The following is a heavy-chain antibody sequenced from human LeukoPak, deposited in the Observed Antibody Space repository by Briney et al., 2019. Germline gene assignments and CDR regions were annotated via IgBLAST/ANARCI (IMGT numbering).Heavy chain of an antibody. D-gene: IGHD3-22*01. CDR2: IYTSGGT. CDR1: GGSISSYY. CDR3: ARQSLYYDSSGPTGDAFDI. V-gene: IGHV4-4*07. Sequence: SETLSLTCTVSGGSISSYYWSWIRQPAGEGLEWIGRIYTSGGTNYNPSLKSRVTMSVDTSKNQFSLKLSSVTAADTAVYYCARQSLYYDSSGPTGDAFDIWGQGTMVTVSS. J-gene: IGHJ3*02.